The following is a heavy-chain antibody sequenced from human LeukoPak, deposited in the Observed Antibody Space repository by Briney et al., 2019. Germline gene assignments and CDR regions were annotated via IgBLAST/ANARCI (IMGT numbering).Heavy chain of an antibody. CDR3: ARGDPDWLGELLYSPFDY. Sequence: GGSLRLSCAASGFTVSSNYMSWVRQAPGKGLEWVSVIYSGVSTYYADSVKGRFTISRDNSKNTLYLQMNSLRAEDTAVYYCARGDPDWLGELLYSPFDYWGQGTLVTVSS. V-gene: IGHV3-66*01. D-gene: IGHD3-10*01. CDR2: IYSGVST. CDR1: GFTVSSNY. J-gene: IGHJ4*02.